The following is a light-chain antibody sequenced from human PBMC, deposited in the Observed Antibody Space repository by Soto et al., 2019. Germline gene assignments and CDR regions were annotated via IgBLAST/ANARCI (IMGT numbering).Light chain of an antibody. CDR3: QQFDRSSWT. CDR1: QSVSSSD. Sequence: EIVLTQSPGTLSLSPGERATFSCRASQSVSSSDLAWYQQKPGQAPRLLIYGASSRATGIPDRFSGSGSGTDFTLTISRLEPEDFAVYYWQQFDRSSWTFGQGTKVEIK. CDR2: GAS. V-gene: IGKV3-20*01. J-gene: IGKJ1*01.